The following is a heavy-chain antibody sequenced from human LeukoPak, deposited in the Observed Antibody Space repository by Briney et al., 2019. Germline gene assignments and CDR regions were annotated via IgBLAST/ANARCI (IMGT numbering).Heavy chain of an antibody. J-gene: IGHJ6*02. Sequence: GGSLRLSCAASGFTFSSYAMHWVRQAPGKGLEYVSAISSNGGSTYYANSVKGRFTISRDNSKNTLYLQMGSLRAEDMAVYYCASGGDYYYYGMDVWGQGTTVTVSS. CDR2: ISSNGGST. CDR1: GFTFSSYA. V-gene: IGHV3-64*01. CDR3: ASGGDYYYYGMDV.